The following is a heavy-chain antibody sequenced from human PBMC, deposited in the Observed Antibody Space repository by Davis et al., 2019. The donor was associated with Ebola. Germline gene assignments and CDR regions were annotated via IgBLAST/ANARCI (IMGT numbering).Heavy chain of an antibody. D-gene: IGHD5/OR15-5a*01. CDR1: GFTFSSYA. J-gene: IGHJ6*04. Sequence: PGGSLRLSCAASGFTFSSYAMTWARQAPGKGLEWVAVISYDGSNKYYADSVKGRFTISRDNSKNTLYLQMNSLRPEDTAVYYCARDLSVTNYYYGMDVWGKGTTVTVSS. V-gene: IGHV3-30-3*01. CDR2: ISYDGSNK. CDR3: ARDLSVTNYYYGMDV.